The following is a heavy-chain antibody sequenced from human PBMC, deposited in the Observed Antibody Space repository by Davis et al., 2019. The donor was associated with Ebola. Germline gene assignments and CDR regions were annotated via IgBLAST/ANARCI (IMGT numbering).Heavy chain of an antibody. J-gene: IGHJ6*02. Sequence: SVKVSCKTSGGTFSKYALSWVRQAPGQGLEWMGGIVPFFGTTNYAQKFQDRVTITADESTSTAYMELSSLRSEDTAVIYCARIILGRDFLGMDVWGQGTTVTVSS. D-gene: IGHD3/OR15-3a*01. CDR2: IVPFFGTT. CDR1: GGTFSKYA. CDR3: ARIILGRDFLGMDV. V-gene: IGHV1-69*13.